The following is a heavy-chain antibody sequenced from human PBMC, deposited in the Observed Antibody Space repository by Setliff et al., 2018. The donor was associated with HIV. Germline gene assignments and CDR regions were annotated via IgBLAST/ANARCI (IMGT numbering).Heavy chain of an antibody. CDR1: GDAFNSNA. D-gene: IGHD3-10*01. J-gene: IGHJ4*02. CDR2: INAGNGNL. CDR3: ARGYYNSGNYFEY. Sequence: ASLKVSCKTSGDAFNSNAISWVRKTPGQSLEWMGWINAGNGNLRYSQKFQGRVSLTRDKYASTVYLDLSSRSSEGTAIYYCARGYYNSGNYFEYWGQGTLVTVAS. V-gene: IGHV1-3*01.